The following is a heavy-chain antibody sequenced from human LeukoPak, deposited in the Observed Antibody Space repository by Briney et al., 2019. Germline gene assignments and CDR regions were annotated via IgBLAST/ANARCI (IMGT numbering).Heavy chain of an antibody. J-gene: IGHJ5*02. CDR1: GFTFSSYA. Sequence: GGSLRLSCAASGFTFSSYAMSWVRQTPGKGLEWVSAINNDGDNTYYADSVKGRFSVSRDNSKNTLHLQMNSLRAEDTARYYCVQQLGYCSGGSCYFTSWGQGTLVTVSS. CDR2: INNDGDNT. CDR3: VQQLGYCSGGSCYFTS. D-gene: IGHD2-15*01. V-gene: IGHV3-23*01.